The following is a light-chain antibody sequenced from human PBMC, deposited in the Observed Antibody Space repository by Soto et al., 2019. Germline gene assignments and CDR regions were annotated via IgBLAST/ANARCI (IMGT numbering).Light chain of an antibody. CDR2: KAS. Sequence: DIQMTQSPSTLSASVGDRVTITCRASQSVDTCLAWYQQKPGKAPHLLIYKASSLDTGVPSRFSGSGSVTEFPLTISSLHPDDFASYYCQQFYRYPWTFGQGTKVEIK. CDR3: QQFYRYPWT. V-gene: IGKV1-5*03. J-gene: IGKJ1*01. CDR1: QSVDTC.